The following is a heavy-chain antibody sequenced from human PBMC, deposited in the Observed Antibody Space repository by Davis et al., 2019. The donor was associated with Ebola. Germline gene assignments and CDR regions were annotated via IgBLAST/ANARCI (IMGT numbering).Heavy chain of an antibody. CDR2: INHSGST. J-gene: IGHJ6*02. V-gene: IGHV4-34*01. D-gene: IGHD4-11*01. Sequence: SETLSLTCTVSGDSISGYYWSWIRQPPGKGLEWIGEINHSGSTNYNPSLKSRVTISVDTSKNQFSLKLSSVTAADTAVYYCARIGDHSTVNRYYYYGMDVWGQGTLVIVS. CDR1: GDSISGYY. CDR3: ARIGDHSTVNRYYYYGMDV.